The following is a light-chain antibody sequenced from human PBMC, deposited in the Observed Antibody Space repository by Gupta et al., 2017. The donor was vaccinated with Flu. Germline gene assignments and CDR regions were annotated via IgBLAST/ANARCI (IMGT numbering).Light chain of an antibody. J-gene: IGKJ2*01. CDR3: QQENNGQPRHN. V-gene: IGKV3-15*01. Sequence: EIVMTQSPATLSVSPGDRATLYCRARQSVSRNLAWYQQKPGQAPRLLIYGASTMAKGSRAMFSGSGDGTKVTLTIISRQSEDFEDYDCQQENNGQPRHNFGQGTKLEIK. CDR2: GAS. CDR1: QSVSRN.